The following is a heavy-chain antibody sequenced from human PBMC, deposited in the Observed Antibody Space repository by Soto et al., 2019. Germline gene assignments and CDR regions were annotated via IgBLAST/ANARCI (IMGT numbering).Heavy chain of an antibody. V-gene: IGHV3-23*01. CDR1: GFTFSSYA. J-gene: IGHJ5*02. CDR2: ISGSGGST. CDR3: AKDLGYYDSSGYYTSTWFDP. D-gene: IGHD3-22*01. Sequence: EVQLLESGGGLVQPGGSLRLSCAASGFTFSSYAMSWVRQAPGKGLEWVSAISGSGGSTYYADSVKGRFTISRDNSKNTLYLQMNSLRAEDTAVYYCAKDLGYYDSSGYYTSTWFDPWGQGTLVTVSS.